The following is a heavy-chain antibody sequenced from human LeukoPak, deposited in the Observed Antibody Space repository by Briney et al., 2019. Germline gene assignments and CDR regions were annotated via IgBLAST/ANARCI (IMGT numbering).Heavy chain of an antibody. CDR3: ARVGYSSTWFDP. CDR2: IIPILGIA. J-gene: IGHJ5*02. V-gene: IGHV1-69*04. CDR1: GGTFSSYA. D-gene: IGHD6-13*01. Sequence: SVKVSCKASGGTFSSYAVSWVRQAPGQGLEWMGRIIPILGIANYAQKFQGRVTITADKSTSTAYMELSSLRSEDTAVYYCARVGYSSTWFDPWGQGTLVTVSS.